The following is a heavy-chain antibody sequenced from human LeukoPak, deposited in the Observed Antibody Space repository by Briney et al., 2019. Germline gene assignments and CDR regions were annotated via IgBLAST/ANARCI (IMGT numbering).Heavy chain of an antibody. D-gene: IGHD3-10*01. CDR1: GGSFSGYY. V-gene: IGHV4-34*01. CDR2: INHSGST. J-gene: IGHJ6*02. Sequence: SETLSLTCADYGGSFSGYYWSWIRQPPGKGLEWIGEINHSGSTNYNPSLKSRVTISVDTSKNQFSLKLSSVTAADTAVYYCARGGGSGSYYKRRPHYYYGMDVWGQGTTVTVSS. CDR3: ARGGGSGSYYKRRPHYYYGMDV.